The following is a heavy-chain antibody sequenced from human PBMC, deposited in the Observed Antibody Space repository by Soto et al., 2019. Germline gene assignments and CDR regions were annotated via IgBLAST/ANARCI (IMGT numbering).Heavy chain of an antibody. CDR3: ARARGPSSGYYPYWFDP. CDR1: GGTFSSYA. CDR2: IIPIFGTA. J-gene: IGHJ5*02. D-gene: IGHD3-22*01. V-gene: IGHV1-69*12. Sequence: QVQLVQSGAEVKKPGSSVKVSCKASGGTFSSYAITWVLQAPGQGLEWMGGIIPIFGTANYAQKFQGRVTITADESTSTAYMEPSSLRSEDTAVYYCARARGPSSGYYPYWFDPWGQGTLVTVSS.